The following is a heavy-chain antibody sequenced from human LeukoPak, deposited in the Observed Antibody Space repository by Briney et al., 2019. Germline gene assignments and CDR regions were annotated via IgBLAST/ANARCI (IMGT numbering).Heavy chain of an antibody. CDR2: IYSGGST. D-gene: IGHD2-2*03. CDR3: ARVDYYYGMDV. Sequence: GGSLRLSCAASGFTVSSNYMSWVRQVPGKGLEWVSVIYSGGSTYYADSVKGRFTISRGNSKNTLYLQMNSLRAEDTAVYYCARVDYYYGMDVWGQGTTVTVSS. J-gene: IGHJ6*02. V-gene: IGHV3-66*01. CDR1: GFTVSSNY.